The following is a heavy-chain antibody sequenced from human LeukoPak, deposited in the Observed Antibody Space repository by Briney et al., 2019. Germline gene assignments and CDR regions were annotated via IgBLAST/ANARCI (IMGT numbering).Heavy chain of an antibody. J-gene: IGHJ4*02. CDR2: VSPSGNTT. CDR1: GFTFSTYA. Sequence: PGGSLRLSCAASGFTFSTYAISWVRQAPGKGLEWVSGVSPSGNTTYYPDSVKGRFAISRDNAKNTVYLQMNSVRADDTAVYYCARESRYRDDFDYWGQGTMVTVSS. D-gene: IGHD1-14*01. V-gene: IGHV3-23*01. CDR3: ARESRYRDDFDY.